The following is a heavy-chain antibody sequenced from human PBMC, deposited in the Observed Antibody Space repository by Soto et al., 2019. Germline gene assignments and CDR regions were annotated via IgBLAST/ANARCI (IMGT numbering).Heavy chain of an antibody. CDR2: IDPSDSYT. D-gene: IGHD2-15*01. V-gene: IGHV5-10-1*01. CDR3: ARSGCSGGSCYPGYYYYYYGMDV. J-gene: IGHJ6*02. Sequence: GESLKISCKGSGYSFTSYWSSWVRQMPGKGLEWMGRIDPSDSYTNYSPSFQGHVTISADKSISTAYLQWSSLKASDTAMYYCARSGCSGGSCYPGYYYYYYGMDVWGQGTTVTVSS. CDR1: GYSFTSYW.